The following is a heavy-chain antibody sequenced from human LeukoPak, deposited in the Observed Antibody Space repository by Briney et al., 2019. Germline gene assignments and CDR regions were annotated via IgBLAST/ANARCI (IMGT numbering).Heavy chain of an antibody. J-gene: IGHJ6*03. CDR3: ARVTRYFDWLSLYYYYYMDV. CDR2: IYTSGST. D-gene: IGHD3-9*01. CDR1: GGSISSGSYY. Sequence: PSETLSLTCTVSGGSISSGSYYWSWIRQPAGKGLEWIGRIYTSGSTNYNPSLKSRVTISVDTSKNQFSLKLSSVTAADTAVYYCARVTRYFDWLSLYYYYYMDVWGKGTTVTISS. V-gene: IGHV4-61*02.